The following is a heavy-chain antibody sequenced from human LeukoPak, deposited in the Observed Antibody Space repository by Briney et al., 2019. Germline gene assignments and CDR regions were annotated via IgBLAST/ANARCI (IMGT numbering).Heavy chain of an antibody. V-gene: IGHV4-4*02. Sequence: SGTLSLTCAVSGGSISSGNWWSWVRQPPGKGLEWIGQIYHSGSTNYNPSLKSRVTISVEKSKNQFSLNLTSVTAADTAVYYCARDWYYYDSSGYTPPAFDIWGQGTMVTVSS. CDR2: IYHSGST. D-gene: IGHD3-22*01. CDR1: GGSISSGNW. J-gene: IGHJ3*02. CDR3: ARDWYYYDSSGYTPPAFDI.